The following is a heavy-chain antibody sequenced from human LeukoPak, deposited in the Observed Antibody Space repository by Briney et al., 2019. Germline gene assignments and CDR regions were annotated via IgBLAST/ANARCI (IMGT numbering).Heavy chain of an antibody. V-gene: IGHV4-61*01. J-gene: IGHJ3*02. CDR1: GGSVSSGSYF. D-gene: IGHD2-15*01. CDR3: ASDQYCSGGSCSKGVPFDI. CDR2: ISYSGST. Sequence: SETLSLTCTVSGGSVSSGSYFWSWIRQPPGKGLEWIGYISYSGSTNHTPSLKSRVTLSVDTSKNQFSLKLSSVTAADTAVYFCASDQYCSGGSCSKGVPFDIWGQGTMVTVS.